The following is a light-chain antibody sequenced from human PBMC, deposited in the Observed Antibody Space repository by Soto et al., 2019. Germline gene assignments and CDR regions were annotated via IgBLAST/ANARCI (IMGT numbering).Light chain of an antibody. CDR1: TSNIGNNY. CDR2: EDN. V-gene: IGLV1-51*02. CDR3: GTLDSRLNAHV. J-gene: IGLJ1*01. Sequence: QAVVTQPPSVSAAPGQKVIISCSGGTSNIGNNYACWYQHLPGTAPKLLMYEDNKRASGIPDRFSGSRSGTSATLGITGLQTGDEADYYCGTLDSRLNAHVFGTGTKLTVL.